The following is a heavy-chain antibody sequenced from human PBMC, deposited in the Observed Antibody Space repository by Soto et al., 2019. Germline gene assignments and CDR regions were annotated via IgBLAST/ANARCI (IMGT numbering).Heavy chain of an antibody. D-gene: IGHD4-17*01. Sequence: EVQLVESGGGLFKPGGSLRLSCAVSGFTFSNYNMNWVRQAPGKGLEWVSSIGRSGGYIYYADSVKGRFTISRDNGKNSLFLQMNSLRAEDTAVYYCARGDHGGTSHWYLDLWGRGTLVTVSS. CDR3: ARGDHGGTSHWYLDL. CDR1: GFTFSNYN. CDR2: IGRSGGYI. V-gene: IGHV3-21*01. J-gene: IGHJ2*01.